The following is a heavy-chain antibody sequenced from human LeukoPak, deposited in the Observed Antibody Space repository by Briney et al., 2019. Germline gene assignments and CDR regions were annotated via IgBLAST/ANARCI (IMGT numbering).Heavy chain of an antibody. CDR1: GGTFSSYA. CDR2: IIPIFGTA. V-gene: IGHV1-69*13. CDR3: ALLEWLPIGDY. J-gene: IGHJ4*02. Sequence: GASVKVSCKASGGTFSSYAISWVRQAPGQGLEWMGGIIPIFGTANYAQKFQGRVTITADESTSTAYMELSSLRSEDTAVYYCALLEWLPIGDYWGQGTLVTVSS. D-gene: IGHD3-3*01.